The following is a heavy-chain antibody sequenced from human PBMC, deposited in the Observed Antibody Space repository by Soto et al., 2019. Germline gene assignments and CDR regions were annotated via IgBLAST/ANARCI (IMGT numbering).Heavy chain of an antibody. CDR3: ARDPVPETYYYDSSGNHWFDP. J-gene: IGHJ5*02. CDR1: GGTFSSYA. D-gene: IGHD3-22*01. Sequence: QVQLVQSGAEVKKPGSSVKVSCKASGGTFSSYAISWVRQAPGQGLEWMGGIIPIFGTANYAQKFQGRVTSTADESTSTAYMELSSLRSEDTAVYYCARDPVPETYYYDSSGNHWFDPWGQGTLVTVSS. V-gene: IGHV1-69*01. CDR2: IIPIFGTA.